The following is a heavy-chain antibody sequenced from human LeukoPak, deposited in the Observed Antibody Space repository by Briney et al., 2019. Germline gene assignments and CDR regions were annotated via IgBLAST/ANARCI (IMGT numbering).Heavy chain of an antibody. CDR3: ATDNYRSSSGYMHY. Sequence: ASVKVSCKVSGYTLTELSIHSVRQAPGRGVEWIGGFDPEDGETIYAQKFRGGVTMTEDTSTDTAYMELSRLRSEDTAVYYCATDNYRSSSGYMHYWGQGTLVTVSS. V-gene: IGHV1-24*01. D-gene: IGHD6-13*01. J-gene: IGHJ4*02. CDR2: FDPEDGET. CDR1: GYTLTELS.